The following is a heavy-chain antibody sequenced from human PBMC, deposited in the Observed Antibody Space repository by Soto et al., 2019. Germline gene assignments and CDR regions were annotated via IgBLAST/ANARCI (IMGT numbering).Heavy chain of an antibody. J-gene: IGHJ6*02. CDR2: IYPGDSDT. D-gene: IGHD5-18*01. V-gene: IGHV5-51*01. Sequence: GESLKISCKGSGYSFTSYWIGWVRQMPGKGLEWMGIIYPGDSDTRYSPSFQGQVTISADKSINTAYLRWSRLKASDSAIYYCETGYTYGYYYYGMDVWGQGTTVTVSS. CDR1: GYSFTSYW. CDR3: ETGYTYGYYYYGMDV.